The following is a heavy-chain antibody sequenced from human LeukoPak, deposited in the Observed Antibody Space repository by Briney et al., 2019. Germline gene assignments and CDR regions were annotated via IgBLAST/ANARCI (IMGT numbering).Heavy chain of an antibody. D-gene: IGHD6-13*01. V-gene: IGHV4-61*05. CDR1: GGSISSSSYY. Sequence: SETLPLTCTVSGGSISSSSYYWGWIRLPPGKGLEWIGYIYYSGSTNYNPSLKSRVTISVDTSKNQFSLKLSSVTAADTAVYYCARAGSSSWYFTGAYFDYWGQGTLVTVSS. CDR2: IYYSGST. CDR3: ARAGSSSWYFTGAYFDY. J-gene: IGHJ4*02.